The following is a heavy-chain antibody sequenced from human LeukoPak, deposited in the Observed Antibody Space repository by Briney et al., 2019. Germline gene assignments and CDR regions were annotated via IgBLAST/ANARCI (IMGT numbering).Heavy chain of an antibody. V-gene: IGHV3-23*01. J-gene: IGHJ4*02. Sequence: GGSLRLSCAASGFTFSSYAMSWVRQAPGKGLEWVSAISGSGGSTYYADSVRGRFTISRDNSKNTLYLQMNSLRAEDTAVYYCAEGATFGGVIQGANDYWGQGTLVTVSS. CDR2: ISGSGGST. D-gene: IGHD3-16*02. CDR1: GFTFSSYA. CDR3: AEGATFGGVIQGANDY.